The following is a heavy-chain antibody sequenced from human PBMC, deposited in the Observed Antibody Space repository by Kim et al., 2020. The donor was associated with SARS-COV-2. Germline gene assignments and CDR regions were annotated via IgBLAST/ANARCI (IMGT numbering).Heavy chain of an antibody. CDR3: ARGGDIVLMGYYYYGMDV. CDR2: IIPIFGTA. J-gene: IGHJ6*02. D-gene: IGHD2-8*01. V-gene: IGHV1-69*13. CDR1: GGTFSSYA. Sequence: SVKVSCKASGGTFSSYAISWVRQAPGQGLEWMGGIIPIFGTANYAQKFQGRVTITADESTSTAYMELSSLRSEDTAVYYCARGGDIVLMGYYYYGMDVWGPGTTVTVSS.